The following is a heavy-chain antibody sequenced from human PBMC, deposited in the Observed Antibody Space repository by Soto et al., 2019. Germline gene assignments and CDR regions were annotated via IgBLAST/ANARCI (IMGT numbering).Heavy chain of an antibody. V-gene: IGHV3-23*01. CDR1: GFTFSNYD. J-gene: IGHJ6*03. D-gene: IGHD2-15*01. CDR2: ISSSGGGS. Sequence: EVQLLESGGGLVQPGGSLRLSCAASGFTFSNYDMSWVRQAPGKGLEWVSTISSSGGGSYYADPVKGRFTISRDNSKSTLALRMNSLRAEDTAVYCCAKDPRSCSGGHCYSGYYYYIDVWGKGTTVTVSS. CDR3: AKDPRSCSGGHCYSGYYYYIDV.